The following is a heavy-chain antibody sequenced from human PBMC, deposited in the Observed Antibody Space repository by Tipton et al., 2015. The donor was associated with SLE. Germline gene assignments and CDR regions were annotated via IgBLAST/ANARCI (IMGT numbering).Heavy chain of an antibody. J-gene: IGHJ3*02. CDR1: GGSFSGYY. CDR3: ARYRVCGGDCYYAFDI. V-gene: IGHV4-59*08. Sequence: TLSLTCAVYGGSFSGYYWSWIRQPPGKGLEWIGYIYHSGSTNYNPSLKSRVTISVDTSKNQFSLKLSSVTAADTAVYYCARYRVCGGDCYYAFDIWGQGTMVTVSS. D-gene: IGHD2-21*02. CDR2: IYHSGST.